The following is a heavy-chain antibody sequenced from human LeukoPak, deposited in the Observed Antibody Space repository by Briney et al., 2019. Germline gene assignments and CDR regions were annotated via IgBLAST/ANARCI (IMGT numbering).Heavy chain of an antibody. CDR3: AKDQGLEMATILDY. D-gene: IGHD5-24*01. CDR2: ISSSGSYI. V-gene: IGHV3-21*04. CDR1: GFTFSSYS. Sequence: GGSLRLSCAASGFTFSSYSMSWVRQAPGKGLEWVSSISSSGSYIHYAESVKGRFTISRDNAKNSLYLQMNSLRAEDMALYYCAKDQGLEMATILDYWGQGTLVTVSS. J-gene: IGHJ4*02.